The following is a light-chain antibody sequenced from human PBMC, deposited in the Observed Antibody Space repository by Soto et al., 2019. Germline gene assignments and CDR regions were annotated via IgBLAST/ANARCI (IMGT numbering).Light chain of an antibody. J-gene: IGKJ1*01. CDR2: KAS. CDR3: QQYNSDST. CDR1: QSISIG. V-gene: IGKV1-5*03. Sequence: IQMTQSPSTLSASVGDRVTSTCRPSQSISIGLAGYQRKPGKAPKLMIYKASSLESEVPSRFSGSGSGTEFTLTINSLQPDDSATYYCQQYNSDSTFGQGTKVEIK.